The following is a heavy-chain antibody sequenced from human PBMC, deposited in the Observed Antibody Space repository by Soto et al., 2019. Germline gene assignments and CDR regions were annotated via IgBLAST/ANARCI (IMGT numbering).Heavy chain of an antibody. CDR1: GFTFSSYW. D-gene: IGHD1-26*01. Sequence: WWSLRLSCASSGFTFSSYWMHWVRQAPGKGLEWLSSISSSSSFIYYADSMKGRLTVSRDNAKNSSYFELTKLRDEDTAVYYCAREGWELYFDSWGQGTLVTVSS. J-gene: IGHJ4*02. CDR2: ISSSSSFI. V-gene: IGHV3-21*06. CDR3: AREGWELYFDS.